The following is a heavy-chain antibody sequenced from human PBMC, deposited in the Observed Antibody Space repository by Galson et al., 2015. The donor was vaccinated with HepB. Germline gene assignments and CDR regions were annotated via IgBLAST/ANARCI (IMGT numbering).Heavy chain of an antibody. V-gene: IGHV7-4-1*02. CDR1: GYSFTNYA. CDR3: ARRDGNGWFDP. Sequence: SVKVSCKASGYSFTNYAINWVRQAPGQGLEWMGWINTNTGNPTYAQGFTGRFAFSLDTSVNTAYLQVSSLKAEDTAVFYCARRDGNGWFDPWGQGTLVTVSS. CDR2: INTNTGNP. D-gene: IGHD5-24*01. J-gene: IGHJ5*02.